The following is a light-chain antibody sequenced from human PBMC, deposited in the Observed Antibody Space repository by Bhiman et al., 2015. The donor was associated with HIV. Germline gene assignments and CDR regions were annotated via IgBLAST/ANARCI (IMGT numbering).Light chain of an antibody. V-gene: IGLV1-51*01. CDR1: SSNIGNNY. CDR2: DNN. Sequence: QSVLTQPPSVSAAPGQKVTISCSGSSSNIGNNYVSWYQQLPGTAPKLLIYDNNKRPSGIPDRFSGSKSGTSATLGITGLQTGDEADYYCGTWDSSLSAGVFGGGTQADRP. CDR3: GTWDSSLSAGV. J-gene: IGLJ3*02.